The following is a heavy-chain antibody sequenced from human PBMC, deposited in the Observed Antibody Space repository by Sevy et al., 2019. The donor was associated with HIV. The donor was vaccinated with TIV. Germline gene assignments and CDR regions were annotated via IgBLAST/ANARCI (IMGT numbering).Heavy chain of an antibody. D-gene: IGHD5-12*01. Sequence: GGSLRLSCAVSGFPVRSNYISWVRQAPGKGLEWVSTIYAGGNTYYADSVKGRFSISRDNSKNIVYLQINSLRGEDTAVYYGARGTVSGYNLWGQGTLVTVSS. CDR2: IYAGGNT. V-gene: IGHV3-53*01. CDR3: ARGTVSGYNL. CDR1: GFPVRSNY. J-gene: IGHJ4*02.